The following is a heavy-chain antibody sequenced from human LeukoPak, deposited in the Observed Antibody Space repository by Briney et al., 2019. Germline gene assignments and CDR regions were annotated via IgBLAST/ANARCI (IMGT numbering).Heavy chain of an antibody. V-gene: IGHV1-2*02. D-gene: IGHD3-10*01. CDR2: INPNSGGT. CDR3: ARSDGSGSYYTDY. Sequence: GASVKVSCKASGYTFTGYYMHWVRQAPGQGLEWMGWINPNSGGTNYAQKFQGRVTMTRDTSISTAYMELSRLRSEDTAVYYCARSDGSGSYYTDYWGQGTLVTVSS. J-gene: IGHJ4*02. CDR1: GYTFTGYY.